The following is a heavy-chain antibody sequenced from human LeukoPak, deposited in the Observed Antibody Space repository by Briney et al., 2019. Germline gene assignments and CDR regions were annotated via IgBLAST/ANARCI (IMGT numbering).Heavy chain of an antibody. Sequence: SETLSLTCTVSGGSISSSSYYWGWIRQPPGKGLEWIGSIYYSGSTYYNPSLKSRVTISVDTSKNQLSLKLSSVTAADTAVYYCARKTGYSSAVSIWGQGTMVTVSS. V-gene: IGHV4-39*01. CDR2: IYYSGST. CDR3: ARKTGYSSAVSI. D-gene: IGHD6-19*01. CDR1: GGSISSSSYY. J-gene: IGHJ3*02.